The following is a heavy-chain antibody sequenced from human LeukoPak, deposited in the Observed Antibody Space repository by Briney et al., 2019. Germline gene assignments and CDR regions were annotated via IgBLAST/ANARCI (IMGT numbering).Heavy chain of an antibody. CDR1: GYTFTSYD. J-gene: IGHJ4*02. CDR2: MNPNSGNT. V-gene: IGHV1-8*01. CDR3: ARGSPTYYYDSSGYPDY. D-gene: IGHD3-22*01. Sequence: EASVKVSCKASGYTFTSYDINWVRQATGQGLEWMGWMNPNSGNTGYAQKFQGRVTMTRNTSISTAYMELCSLRSEDTAVYYCARGSPTYYYDSSGYPDYWGQGTLVTVSS.